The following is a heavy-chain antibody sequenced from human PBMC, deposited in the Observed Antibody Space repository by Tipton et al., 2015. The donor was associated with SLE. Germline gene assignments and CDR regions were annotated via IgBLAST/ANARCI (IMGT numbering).Heavy chain of an antibody. CDR3: ASRGGYGVDY. CDR1: GGSFSGYY. V-gene: IGHV4-34*01. J-gene: IGHJ4*02. Sequence: TLSLTCAVYGGSFSGYYWSWIRQPPGKGREWMGEINHSGSTNYNPSLMSRVTISVDTTKNHFSLKLRSVIAADTAVDYCASRGGYGVDYWGQGTLVTVSS. CDR2: INHSGST. D-gene: IGHD4/OR15-4a*01.